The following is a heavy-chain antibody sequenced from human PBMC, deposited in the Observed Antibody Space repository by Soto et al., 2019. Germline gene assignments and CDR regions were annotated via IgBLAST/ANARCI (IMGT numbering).Heavy chain of an antibody. CDR2: ISYDGSNK. D-gene: IGHD4-17*01. Sequence: GESLKISCAASGFTFSSYGMHWVRQAPGKGLEWVAVISYDGSNKYYADSVKGRFTISRDNSKNTLYLQMNSLRAEDTAVYYCAKEQTTVVTPGSLSFDYWGQGTLVTVSS. J-gene: IGHJ4*02. CDR1: GFTFSSYG. V-gene: IGHV3-30*18. CDR3: AKEQTTVVTPGSLSFDY.